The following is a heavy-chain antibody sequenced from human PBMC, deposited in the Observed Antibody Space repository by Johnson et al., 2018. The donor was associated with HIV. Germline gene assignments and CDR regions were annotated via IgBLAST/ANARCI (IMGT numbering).Heavy chain of an antibody. CDR2: ISYDGSTK. Sequence: QVQLVESGGGVVQPGRSLRLSCAASGFTFSSYAMHWVRQAPGKGLEWVAVISYDGSTKYYADSVKGRFTISRDNSKNTLYLQMNSRRAEDTAVYYCAREVNAFDIWGQGTVVTVSS. D-gene: IGHD3-22*01. CDR3: AREVNAFDI. V-gene: IGHV3-30*04. CDR1: GFTFSSYA. J-gene: IGHJ3*02.